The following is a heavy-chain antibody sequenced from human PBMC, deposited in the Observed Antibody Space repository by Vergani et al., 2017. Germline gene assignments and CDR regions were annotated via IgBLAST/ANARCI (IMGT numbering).Heavy chain of an antibody. Sequence: EVQLVESGGGLVQPGGSLRLSCAASGFTVSSNYMSWVRQAPGKGLEWVSVIYSGGSTYYADSVKGRFTISRDNSKNTLYLQMNSLRAEDTAVYYCARDRFRFVENWELYYYYGMDVWGQGTTVIVSS. V-gene: IGHV3-66*02. CDR1: GFTVSSNY. D-gene: IGHD1-26*01. CDR2: IYSGGST. J-gene: IGHJ6*02. CDR3: ARDRFRFVENWELYYYYGMDV.